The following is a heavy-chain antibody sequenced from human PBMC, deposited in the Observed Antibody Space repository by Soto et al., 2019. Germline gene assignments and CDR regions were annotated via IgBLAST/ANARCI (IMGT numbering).Heavy chain of an antibody. J-gene: IGHJ6*02. D-gene: IGHD5-12*01. CDR3: AREVSGYDRGHTHYYYGMDV. CDR2: ISYDGSNK. Sequence: QVQLVESGGGVVQPGRSLRLSCAASGFTFSSYAMHWVRQAPGKGLEWVAVISYDGSNKYYADSVKGRFTISRDNSKNTLYLQMNSLRAEDTAVYYCAREVSGYDRGHTHYYYGMDVWGQGTTVTVSS. CDR1: GFTFSSYA. V-gene: IGHV3-30-3*01.